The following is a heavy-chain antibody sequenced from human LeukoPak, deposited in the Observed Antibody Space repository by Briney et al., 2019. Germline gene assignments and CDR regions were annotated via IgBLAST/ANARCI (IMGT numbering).Heavy chain of an antibody. Sequence: GRSLRLSCAASGFTFSSYGMHWVRQAPGKGLEWVAVISYDGSNKYYADSVKGRFTISRDNSKNTPYLQMNSLRAEDTAAYYCAKLRLELRASDYGMDVWGQGTTVTVSS. CDR3: AKLRLELRASDYGMDV. CDR2: ISYDGSNK. V-gene: IGHV3-30*18. D-gene: IGHD1-7*01. J-gene: IGHJ6*02. CDR1: GFTFSSYG.